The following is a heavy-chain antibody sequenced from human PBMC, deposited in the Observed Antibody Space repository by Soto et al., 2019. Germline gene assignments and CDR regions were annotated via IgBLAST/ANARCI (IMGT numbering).Heavy chain of an antibody. V-gene: IGHV3-15*07. Sequence: GGSLRLSCAASGFTFNNAWINWVRQAPGKGLEWVGRIKSKTDGGTPDYAAPVKGRFAISRDDSKNMVYLQMNSLKTEDTGIYYCTIYSYSSIIVVRFDYWGNGTLVPVSS. D-gene: IGHD3-22*01. CDR1: GFTFNNAW. CDR2: IKSKTDGGTP. J-gene: IGHJ4*01. CDR3: TIYSYSSIIVVRFDY.